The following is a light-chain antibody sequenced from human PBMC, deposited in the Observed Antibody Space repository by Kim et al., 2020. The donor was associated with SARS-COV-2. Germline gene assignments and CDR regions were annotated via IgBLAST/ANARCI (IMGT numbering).Light chain of an antibody. CDR1: SSDVGGYNS. CDR3: SSHTTSSTYV. Sequence: GQSITISSTGTSSDVGGYNSVSWYQQHPGKAPKLMIYDSSGRASGVSNRFSGSQSGNTASLTISGLRAEDEADYYCSSHTTSSTYVFGSGTKVTVL. V-gene: IGLV2-14*03. J-gene: IGLJ1*01. CDR2: DSS.